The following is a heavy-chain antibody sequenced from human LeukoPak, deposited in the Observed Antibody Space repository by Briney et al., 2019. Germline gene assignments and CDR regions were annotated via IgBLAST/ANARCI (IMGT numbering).Heavy chain of an antibody. J-gene: IGHJ4*02. D-gene: IGHD3-16*01. V-gene: IGHV3-69-1*01. CDR3: VRNLGGPLDC. Sequence: GGSLRLSCAASGFTFSDHYMNWVRQAPGKGLEWVSSISSSGTIYYADSVKGRFTISRDNAKNSVYLQMNSLRGDDTGVYYCVRNLGGPLDCWGRGTLVTVSS. CDR1: GFTFSDHY. CDR2: ISSSGTI.